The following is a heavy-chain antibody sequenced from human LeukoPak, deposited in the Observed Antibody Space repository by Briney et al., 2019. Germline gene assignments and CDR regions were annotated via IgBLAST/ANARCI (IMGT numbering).Heavy chain of an antibody. D-gene: IGHD6-13*01. CDR3: ATVRQQLVHNWFDP. V-gene: IGHV1-69*04. J-gene: IGHJ5*02. Sequence: VASVKVSCKASGGTFSSYAISWVRQAPGQGLEWMGRIIPILGTANYAQKFQGRVTMTEDTSTDTAYMELSSLRSEDTAVYYCATVRQQLVHNWFDPWGQGTLVTVSS. CDR1: GGTFSSYA. CDR2: IIPILGTA.